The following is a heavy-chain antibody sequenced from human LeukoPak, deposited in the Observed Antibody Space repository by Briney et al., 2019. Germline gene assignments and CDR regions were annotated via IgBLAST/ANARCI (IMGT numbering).Heavy chain of an antibody. CDR1: GFSFSTYW. CDR3: ARVIYDYFSGSDYNPGAVVDS. D-gene: IGHD3-10*01. V-gene: IGHV3-7*01. J-gene: IGHJ4*02. Sequence: GGPLRLSGAASGFSFSTYWMSGYRQAPGKGLEGVSNIKKDGSTKYYVDSVKGRFTISRDNAETSLYLQMSSLRAKDTAFYYCARVIYDYFSGSDYNPGAVVDSWGQGTLVTVSS. CDR2: IKKDGSTK.